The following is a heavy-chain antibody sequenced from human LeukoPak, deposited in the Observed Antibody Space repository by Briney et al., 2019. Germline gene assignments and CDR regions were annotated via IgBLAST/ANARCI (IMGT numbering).Heavy chain of an antibody. CDR3: ARDFDGGYFDY. V-gene: IGHV1-2*02. D-gene: IGHD3-16*01. CDR2: INPNSGGT. J-gene: IGHJ4*02. CDR1: GYTLTGYY. Sequence: ASVKVSCKASGYTLTGYYMHWVRQAPGQGLEWMGWINPNSGGTNYAQKFQGRVTMTRDTSISTAYMELSSLRSDDTAVFYCARDFDGGYFDYWGQGTLVTVSS.